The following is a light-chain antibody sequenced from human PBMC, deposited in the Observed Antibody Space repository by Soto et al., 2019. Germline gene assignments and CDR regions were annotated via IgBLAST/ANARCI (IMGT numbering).Light chain of an antibody. V-gene: IGKV3D-15*01. CDR3: QQYHSWPPLT. CDR1: QSININ. CDR2: GAS. Sequence: EVLMTQSAATLSVSQGERVTLSCRASQSININLAWYQQKPGQAPRVLIYGASSRASGIPDRFSGSGSGTDFTLTISRLEHDDFAFYYCQQYHSWPPLTFGGGTKVDIK. J-gene: IGKJ4*01.